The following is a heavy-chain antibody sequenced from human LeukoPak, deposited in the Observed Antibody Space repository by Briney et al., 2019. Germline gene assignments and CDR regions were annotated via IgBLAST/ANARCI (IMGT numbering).Heavy chain of an antibody. CDR1: GVIFDAYA. J-gene: IGHJ4*02. CDR2: ISGDSGHP. D-gene: IGHD5-24*01. V-gene: IGHV3-43D*03. Sequence: GGPLRLSCGASGVIFDAYAVHWVRPAPGKGLEWLCLISGDSGHPYYAAPVKSRFTISSDNAKNSLNLQMNSLRAEDTAVYYCARADGLDNWGQGTLVTVSS. CDR3: ARADGLDN.